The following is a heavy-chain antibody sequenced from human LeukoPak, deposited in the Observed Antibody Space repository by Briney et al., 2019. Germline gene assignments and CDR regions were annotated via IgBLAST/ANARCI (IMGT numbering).Heavy chain of an antibody. V-gene: IGHV4-34*01. J-gene: IGHJ4*02. Sequence: SETLSLTCAVYRGSFRGYYWSWIRQPPGKGLEWIGEINHSGSTNYNPSLKSRVTISVDTSKNQFSLKLSSVTAADTAVYYCARGASASGAYYYYVWGSYRYSLIYDYWGQGTLVTVSS. CDR3: ARGASASGAYYYYVWGSYRYSLIYDY. CDR1: RGSFRGYY. CDR2: INHSGST. D-gene: IGHD3-16*02.